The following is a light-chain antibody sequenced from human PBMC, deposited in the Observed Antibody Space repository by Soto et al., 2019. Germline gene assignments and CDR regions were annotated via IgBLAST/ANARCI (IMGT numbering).Light chain of an antibody. J-gene: IGLJ2*01. Sequence: QSALTQPPSASGSPGQSVTISCTGTSSDVGGYNYVSWYQQHPGKAPKLMIYEVSKRPSGVPDPFSGSKSGNTASLTVSGLQAEDEADYYCSSYAGSNNLGVFGGGTKVTVL. CDR2: EVS. CDR3: SSYAGSNNLGV. V-gene: IGLV2-8*01. CDR1: SSDVGGYNY.